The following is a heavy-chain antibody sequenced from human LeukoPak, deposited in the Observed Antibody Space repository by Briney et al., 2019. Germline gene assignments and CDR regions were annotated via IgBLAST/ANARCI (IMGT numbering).Heavy chain of an antibody. J-gene: IGHJ5*02. CDR2: INHSGST. V-gene: IGHV4-34*01. D-gene: IGHD3-9*01. Sequence: SETLSLTCAVYGGSFSGYYWSWLRQPPGKGLEWIGEINHSGSTNYNPSLKSRVTISVDTSKNQFSLKLSSVNAADTAMYYCAREAYDVLTSDWFDHWGQGTLVTVSS. CDR1: GGSFSGYY. CDR3: AREAYDVLTSDWFDH.